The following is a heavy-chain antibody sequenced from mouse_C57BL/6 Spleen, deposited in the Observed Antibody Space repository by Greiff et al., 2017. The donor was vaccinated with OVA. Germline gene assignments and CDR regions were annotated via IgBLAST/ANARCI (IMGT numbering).Heavy chain of an antibody. D-gene: IGHD3-2*02. J-gene: IGHJ3*01. CDR2: ISSGGDYI. V-gene: IGHV5-9-1*02. Sequence: EVHLVESGEGLVKPGGSLKLSCAASGFTFSSYAMSWVRQTPEKRLEWVAYISSGGDYIYYADTVKGRFTISRDNARNTLYLQMSSLKSEDTAMYYCTIDSSGYGGSYWGQGTLVTVSA. CDR3: TIDSSGYGGSY. CDR1: GFTFSSYA.